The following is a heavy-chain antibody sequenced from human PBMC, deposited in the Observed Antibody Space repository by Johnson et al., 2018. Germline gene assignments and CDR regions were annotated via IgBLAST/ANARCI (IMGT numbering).Heavy chain of an antibody. CDR3: SRMGTNGVAGMLFYYFGMDV. D-gene: IGHD2-8*01. Sequence: VQLVQSGGGLVQPGGSLRLSCAASGFTFSSYWMSWVRQAPGKGLEWVANIKQDGSEKYYVDSVKGRFTISRENAKTSLYLQMNSLSAEDTAWDYCSRMGTNGVAGMLFYYFGMDVWGQGTTVTVSS. CDR1: GFTFSSYW. J-gene: IGHJ6*02. CDR2: IKQDGSEK. V-gene: IGHV3-7*01.